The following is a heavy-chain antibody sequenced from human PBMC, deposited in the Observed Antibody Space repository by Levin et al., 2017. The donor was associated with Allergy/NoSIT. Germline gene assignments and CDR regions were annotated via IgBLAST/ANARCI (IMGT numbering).Heavy chain of an antibody. D-gene: IGHD3-16*02. J-gene: IGHJ4*02. Sequence: SQTLSLTCTVSGGSISSSSYYWGWIRQPPGKGLEWIGSIYYSGSTYYNPSLKSRVTISVDTSKNQFSLKLSSVTAADTAVYYCARTGSYDYVWGSYRYILDYWGQGTLVTVSS. CDR3: ARTGSYDYVWGSYRYILDY. V-gene: IGHV4-39*01. CDR1: GGSISSSSYY. CDR2: IYYSGST.